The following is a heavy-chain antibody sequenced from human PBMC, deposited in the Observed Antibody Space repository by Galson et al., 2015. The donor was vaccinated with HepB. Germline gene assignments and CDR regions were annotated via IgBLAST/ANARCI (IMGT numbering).Heavy chain of an antibody. CDR2: INPSGDSA. V-gene: IGHV1-46*01. CDR1: GYTFTSYY. D-gene: IGHD2-2*01. J-gene: IGHJ4*02. CDR3: ARYSSTMAFDY. Sequence: SVKVSCKASGYTFTSYYMFWVRQAPGQGLEWMGLINPSGDSATYSQKFQGTVTMTRDTSTSTAYMELSSLRSEDTAVYYCARYSSTMAFDYWGQGTLVTVSS.